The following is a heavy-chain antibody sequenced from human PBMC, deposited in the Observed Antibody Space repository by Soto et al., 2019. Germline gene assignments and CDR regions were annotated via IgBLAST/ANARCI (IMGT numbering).Heavy chain of an antibody. D-gene: IGHD3-16*01. J-gene: IGHJ4*02. Sequence: SGPTLVNPTQTLTLTCTFSGFSLRTRGVGVGWVRQPPGKALEWLAFIYWDDDKRYSPSLRSTLTVTKDASKNQVVLTLTNMDPVDTATYYCAHRRNYDGSWNEGVFDYWGQGILVTVSS. CDR1: GFSLRTRGVG. CDR2: IYWDDDK. CDR3: AHRRNYDGSWNEGVFDY. V-gene: IGHV2-5*02.